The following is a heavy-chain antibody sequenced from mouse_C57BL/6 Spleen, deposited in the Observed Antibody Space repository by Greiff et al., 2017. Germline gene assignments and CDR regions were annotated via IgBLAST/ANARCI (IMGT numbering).Heavy chain of an antibody. V-gene: IGHV5-17*01. J-gene: IGHJ4*01. CDR1: GFTFSDYG. CDR3: ARVYDGYSYAMDY. Sequence: EVKVVESGGGLVKPGGSLKLSCAASGFTFSDYGMHWVRQAPEKGLEWVAYISSGSSTIYYADTVKGRFTISRDNAKNTLFLQMTSLRSEDTAMXYCARVYDGYSYAMDYWGQGTSVTVSS. D-gene: IGHD2-3*01. CDR2: ISSGSSTI.